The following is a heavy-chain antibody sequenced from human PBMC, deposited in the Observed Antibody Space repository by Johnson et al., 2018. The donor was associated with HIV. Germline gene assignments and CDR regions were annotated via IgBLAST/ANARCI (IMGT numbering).Heavy chain of an antibody. Sequence: WVRQAPGKALEWDSNISWTGRNGNNIRHADFVKGRFTISRDNSKNTLYLQMNSLRAEDTAVYYCATELKDPIWGQGTMVTVSS. CDR2: ISWTGRNGNNI. CDR3: ATELKDPI. J-gene: IGHJ3*02. D-gene: IGHD3-10*01. V-gene: IGHV3-9*01.